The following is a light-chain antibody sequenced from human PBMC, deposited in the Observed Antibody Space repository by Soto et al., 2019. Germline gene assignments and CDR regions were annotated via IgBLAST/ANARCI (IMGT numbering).Light chain of an antibody. CDR1: QTISSW. J-gene: IGKJ5*01. CDR3: QQYNSYST. V-gene: IGKV1-5*03. CDR2: KAS. Sequence: DIQMTQSPSTLSASVGDRVTITCRASQTISSWLAWYQQKPGKAPKLLIYKASSLESGVPSRFSGSGSGTEFTLTTSSLQPDDFATYYCQQYNSYSTFGQGTRLENK.